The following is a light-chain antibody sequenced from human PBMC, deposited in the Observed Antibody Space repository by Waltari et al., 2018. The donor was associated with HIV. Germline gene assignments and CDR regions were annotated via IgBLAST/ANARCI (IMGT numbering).Light chain of an antibody. V-gene: IGKV4-1*01. J-gene: IGKJ2*01. CDR2: WAS. CDR1: RSLLYSSNNKNY. Sequence: DIVLTKSPDPLVVSVGERATINCQSSRSLLYSSNNKNYLAWYQLKPGQTPKLLFYWASTRESGVPDRFTASGSRTDFALTITNLQAEDVAVYYCQQYFFPPRFTFGQGTKLQI. CDR3: QQYFFPPRFT.